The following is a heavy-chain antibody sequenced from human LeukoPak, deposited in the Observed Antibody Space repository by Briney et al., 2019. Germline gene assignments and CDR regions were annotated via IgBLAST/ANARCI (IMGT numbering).Heavy chain of an antibody. CDR2: INHGGGT. D-gene: IGHD2-8*01. V-gene: IGHV4-34*01. CDR1: GGSFSGYY. Sequence: SETLSLTCAVYGGSFSGYYWSWIRQPPGKGLEWIGEINHGGGTNYNPSLKSRVTISVDTSKNQFSLKLSSVTAADTAVYYCASRYCTNGVCSSYFDYWGQGTLVTVSS. J-gene: IGHJ4*02. CDR3: ASRYCTNGVCSSYFDY.